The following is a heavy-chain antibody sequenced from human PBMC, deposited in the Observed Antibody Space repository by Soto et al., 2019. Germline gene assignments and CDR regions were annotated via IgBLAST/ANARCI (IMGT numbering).Heavy chain of an antibody. V-gene: IGHV4-59*01. Sequence: SETLSLTCTVSGGSISSYYWSWIRQPPGKGLEWIGYIYYSGSTNYNPSLKSRVTISVDTSKNQFSLKLSSVTAADTAVYYCARTFYPSSYSNYFYYYYMDVWGKGTTVTVSS. CDR2: IYYSGST. D-gene: IGHD4-4*01. J-gene: IGHJ6*03. CDR1: GGSISSYY. CDR3: ARTFYPSSYSNYFYYYYMDV.